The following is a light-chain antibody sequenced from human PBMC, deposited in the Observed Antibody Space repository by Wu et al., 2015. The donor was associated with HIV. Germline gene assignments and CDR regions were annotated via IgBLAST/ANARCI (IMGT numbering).Light chain of an antibody. Sequence: DIHLTQSPSTLSASIGDRVSFTCRASQSISSWLAWYQMKPGKAPKLLIYKASTLNSGVPSRFSGSGSGTDFTLTISSLQPDDFGTYYCQQYYTYPYTFGQGTKLEIK. J-gene: IGKJ2*01. V-gene: IGKV1-5*03. CDR3: QQYYTYPYT. CDR1: QSISSW. CDR2: KAS.